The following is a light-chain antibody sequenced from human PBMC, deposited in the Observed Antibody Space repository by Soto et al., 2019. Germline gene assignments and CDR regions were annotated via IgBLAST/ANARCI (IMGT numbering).Light chain of an antibody. CDR2: AAS. Sequence: AIQMTQSPSSLSASVGDRVTITCRASQGISKDLGWYQQKPGKAPKLLIYAASSLQSGVPSRFSGSGSGTDFTLTISSLQPEDFATYYCLQAYNYPRTFGQGTKVEIK. CDR3: LQAYNYPRT. J-gene: IGKJ1*01. V-gene: IGKV1-6*01. CDR1: QGISKD.